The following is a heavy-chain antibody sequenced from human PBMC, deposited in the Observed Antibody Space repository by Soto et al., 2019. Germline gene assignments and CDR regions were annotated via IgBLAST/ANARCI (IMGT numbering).Heavy chain of an antibody. V-gene: IGHV3-23*01. CDR2: ISGSGGST. J-gene: IGHJ4*02. CDR3: AKVRDDGRFDY. CDR1: GFPFSSYA. Sequence: PGGSLRLSCAASGFPFSSYAMSWVRQAPGKGLEWVSAISGSGGSTYYADSVKGRFTISRDNSDNTLYLQMNSVRAEDTAVYYCAKVRDDGRFDYWGRGTLVTVSS.